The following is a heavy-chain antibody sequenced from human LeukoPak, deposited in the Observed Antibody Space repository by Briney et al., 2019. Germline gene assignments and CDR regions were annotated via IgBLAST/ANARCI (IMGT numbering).Heavy chain of an antibody. Sequence: ASVKVSCKASGYTFTSYYLHWVRQAPGQGLEWMGWINPDSGGTNYAQKFQGRVTMTRDTSISTAYMDLGRLRSDDTAVYYCARPYSSGWSNYYMDVWGKGPTVTVSS. CDR1: GYTFTSYY. CDR2: INPDSGGT. V-gene: IGHV1-2*02. J-gene: IGHJ6*03. CDR3: ARPYSSGWSNYYMDV. D-gene: IGHD6-19*01.